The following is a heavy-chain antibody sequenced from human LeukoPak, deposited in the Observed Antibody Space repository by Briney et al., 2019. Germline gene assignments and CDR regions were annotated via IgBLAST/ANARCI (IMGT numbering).Heavy chain of an antibody. V-gene: IGHV3-23*01. J-gene: IGHJ4*02. CDR1: GFTFSSYA. CDR2: ISGNGGST. Sequence: GGSLRLSCAASGFTFSSYAMSWVRQAPGKGLEWVSTISGNGGSTYYADSVKGRFTISRDNSKNTLYLQMNSLRAEDTAVYYCAKDMLRQWLTADYWGQGTLVTVSS. D-gene: IGHD6-19*01. CDR3: AKDMLRQWLTADY.